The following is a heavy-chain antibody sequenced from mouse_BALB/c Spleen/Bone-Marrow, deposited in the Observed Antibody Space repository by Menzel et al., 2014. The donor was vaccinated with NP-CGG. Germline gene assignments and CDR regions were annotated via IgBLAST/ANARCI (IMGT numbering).Heavy chain of an antibody. D-gene: IGHD1-2*01. V-gene: IGHV4-1*02. CDR1: GFDFSRYW. CDR2: INPDSRTI. J-gene: IGHJ1*01. Sequence: EVKLVESGGGLVQPGGSLKLSCAASGFDFSRYWMTWVRQAPGKGLEWIGEINPDSRTINYTPSLKDKFIISRDNAKNTLYLQMSKVRSGDTALYYCARPGYYGYQNVWGAGTTVTVSS. CDR3: ARPGYYGYQNV.